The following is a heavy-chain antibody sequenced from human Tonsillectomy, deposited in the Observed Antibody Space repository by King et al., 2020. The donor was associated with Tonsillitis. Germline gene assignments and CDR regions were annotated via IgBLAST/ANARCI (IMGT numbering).Heavy chain of an antibody. Sequence: VQLMESGGGVVQPGRSLRLSCAASGFTFSSYAMHWVRQAPGKGLEWVAVISYDGSKKYYADSVKGRFTISRDNSKNTLYLQMNSLRAEDTAVYYCAKDTTFDSYGYQDSWGQGTLVTVSS. CDR3: AKDTTFDSYGYQDS. J-gene: IGHJ4*02. CDR2: ISYDGSKK. D-gene: IGHD3-22*01. CDR1: GFTFSSYA. V-gene: IGHV3-30*18.